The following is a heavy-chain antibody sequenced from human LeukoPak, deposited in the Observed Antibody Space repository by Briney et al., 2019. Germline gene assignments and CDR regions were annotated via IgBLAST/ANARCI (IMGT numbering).Heavy chain of an antibody. CDR1: GGSISSGAYY. CDR3: ARDATIFGQGY. V-gene: IGHV4-39*02. J-gene: IGHJ4*02. CDR2: VYYSGST. D-gene: IGHD3-3*01. Sequence: SETLSLTCTVSGGSISSGAYYWGWIRQPPGKGLEWIGSVYYSGSTYYNPSLKSRVTISVDTSKNQFSLKLSSVTAADTAVYYCARDATIFGQGYWGQGTLVTVSS.